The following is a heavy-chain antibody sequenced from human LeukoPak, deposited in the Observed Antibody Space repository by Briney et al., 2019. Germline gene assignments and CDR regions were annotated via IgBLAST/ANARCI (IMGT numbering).Heavy chain of an antibody. CDR2: IYPGDSDT. D-gene: IGHD5-24*01. J-gene: IGHJ6*03. V-gene: IGHV5-51*01. Sequence: PGESLKISCKGSGYSFTSYWIGWVRQMPGKGLAWMGIIYPGDSDTRYSPSFQGQVTISADKSISTAYLQWSSLKASDTAMYYCARLRGESPRSHGYYYYYYMDVWGKGTTVTISS. CDR1: GYSFTSYW. CDR3: ARLRGESPRSHGYYYYYYMDV.